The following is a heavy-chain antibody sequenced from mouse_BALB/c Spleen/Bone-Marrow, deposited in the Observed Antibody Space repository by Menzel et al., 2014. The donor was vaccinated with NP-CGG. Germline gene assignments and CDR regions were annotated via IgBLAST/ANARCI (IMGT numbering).Heavy chain of an antibody. Sequence: VQWVESGPGLVAPSQSLSITCTVSGFSLTSYGVHWVRQPPGKGLEWLGVMWAGGSTNYNSALMSRLSISKDNSKSQVFLKMNSLQTDDTAMYYCARSTMRIWAMDYWGQGTSVTVSS. CDR3: ARSTMRIWAMDY. D-gene: IGHD2-4*01. CDR1: GFSLTSYG. J-gene: IGHJ4*01. V-gene: IGHV2-9*02. CDR2: MWAGGST.